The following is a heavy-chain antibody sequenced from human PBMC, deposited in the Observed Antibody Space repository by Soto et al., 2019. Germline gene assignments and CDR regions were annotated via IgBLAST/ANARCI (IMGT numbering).Heavy chain of an antibody. D-gene: IGHD3-9*01. Sequence: PGGSLRLSCAASGFTFSSYAMSWVRQAPGKGLEWVSAISGSGGSTYYADSVKGRFTISRDNSKNTLYLQMNSLRAEDTAVYYCAKALAGLRYFDWLLPFDYWGQGTLVTVSS. CDR1: GFTFSSYA. CDR3: AKALAGLRYFDWLLPFDY. J-gene: IGHJ4*02. V-gene: IGHV3-23*01. CDR2: ISGSGGST.